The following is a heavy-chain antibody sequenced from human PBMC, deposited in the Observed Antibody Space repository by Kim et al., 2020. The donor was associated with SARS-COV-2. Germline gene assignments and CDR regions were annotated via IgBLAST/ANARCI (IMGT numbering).Heavy chain of an antibody. CDR3: AKDGEDYGSGSPLDY. Sequence: DSVKGRFTISRDNSKNTLYLQMNSLRAEDTAVYYCAKDGEDYGSGSPLDYWGQGTLVTVSS. V-gene: IGHV3-30*02. D-gene: IGHD3-10*01. J-gene: IGHJ4*02.